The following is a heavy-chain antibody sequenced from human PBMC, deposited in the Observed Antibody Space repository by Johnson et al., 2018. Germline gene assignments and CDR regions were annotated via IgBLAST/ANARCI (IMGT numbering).Heavy chain of an antibody. D-gene: IGHD5-24*01. CDR3: AKEYGMATITGYFQY. Sequence: QVQLQESGGGVVQPGKSLRLSCAASGFSFRNYGMHWVRQAPGKGLEWVAGIAYEGSNKYYADSGKGRFTISKDNSKNTLYLQMNSLRAEDTAVYYTAKEYGMATITGYFQYWGQGTLVTVSS. J-gene: IGHJ1*01. V-gene: IGHV3-30*18. CDR1: GFSFRNYG. CDR2: IAYEGSNK.